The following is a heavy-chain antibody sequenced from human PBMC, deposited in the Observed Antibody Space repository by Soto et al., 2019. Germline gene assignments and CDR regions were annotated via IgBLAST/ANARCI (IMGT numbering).Heavy chain of an antibody. CDR1: GDSINNYY. Sequence: QVQLQESGPGLGRPSETLSLTCTVSGDSINNYYWNWIRQPPGKGLEWIGYVSYIGSTNYNPSLKSRVTISVDTSKSQFSLKLSSVTAADTAVYYCARGYCSGSTCYLYYFDYWGQGTLVTVSS. CDR3: ARGYCSGSTCYLYYFDY. CDR2: VSYIGST. V-gene: IGHV4-59*01. J-gene: IGHJ4*02. D-gene: IGHD2-15*01.